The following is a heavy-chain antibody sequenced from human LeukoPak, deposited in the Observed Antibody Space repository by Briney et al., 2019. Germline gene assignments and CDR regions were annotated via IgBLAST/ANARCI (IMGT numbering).Heavy chain of an antibody. Sequence: ASVKVSCKASGYTFTSYYMHWVRQAPGQGLEWMGIVNPSGGSTSYAQKFQGRVTITADESTSTAYMELSSLRSEDTAVYYCARDQSEYSSGWYYFDYWGQGTLVTVSS. CDR1: GYTFTSYY. D-gene: IGHD6-19*01. V-gene: IGHV1-46*01. J-gene: IGHJ4*02. CDR3: ARDQSEYSSGWYYFDY. CDR2: VNPSGGST.